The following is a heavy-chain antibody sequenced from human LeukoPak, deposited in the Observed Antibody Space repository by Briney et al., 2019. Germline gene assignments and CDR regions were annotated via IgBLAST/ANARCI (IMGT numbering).Heavy chain of an antibody. V-gene: IGHV3-74*01. CDR3: ARDLGGGWYFN. D-gene: IGHD2-15*01. CDR1: GFTFSSCW. CDR2: INSDGSST. Sequence: AGGSLRLSCAASGFTFSSCWMHWVRQVPGKGLVWVSHINSDGSSTNYADSVKGRFTISTDNAKNTLYLQMNSLRAEDTAVYYCARDLGGGWYFNWGQGTLVTVSS. J-gene: IGHJ4*02.